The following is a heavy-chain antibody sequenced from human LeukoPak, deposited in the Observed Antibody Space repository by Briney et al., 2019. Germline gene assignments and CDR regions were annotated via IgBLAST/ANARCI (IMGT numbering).Heavy chain of an antibody. CDR3: ARASVTYYYYYYMDV. CDR1: GGSISSSSYY. J-gene: IGHJ6*03. V-gene: IGHV4-39*07. Sequence: SETLSLTCTVSGGSISSSSYYWGWIRQPPGKGLEWIGSIYYSGSTNYNPSLKSRVTISVDTSKNQFSLKLSSVTAADTAVYYCARASVTYYYYYYMDVWGKGTTVTVSS. D-gene: IGHD4-11*01. CDR2: IYYSGST.